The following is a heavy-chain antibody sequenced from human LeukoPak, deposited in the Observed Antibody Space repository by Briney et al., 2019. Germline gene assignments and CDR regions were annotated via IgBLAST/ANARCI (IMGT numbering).Heavy chain of an antibody. CDR3: ARDGGYSYVRDAFDI. CDR2: INHSGST. CDR1: GRSFSDYY. V-gene: IGHV4-34*01. J-gene: IGHJ3*02. Sequence: PSETLSLTCAVYGRSFSDYYWSWIRQPPGKGLEWIGEINHSGSTNYNPSLKSRVTISVDTSKNQFSLKLSSVTAADTAVYYCARDGGYSYVRDAFDIWGQGTMVTVSS. D-gene: IGHD5-18*01.